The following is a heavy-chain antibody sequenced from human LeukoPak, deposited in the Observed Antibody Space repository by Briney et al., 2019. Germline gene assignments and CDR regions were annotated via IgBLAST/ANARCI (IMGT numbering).Heavy chain of an antibody. CDR1: GGSISSYY. D-gene: IGHD3-22*01. CDR2: IYTSGST. CDR3: ARSILRYYYNASGYYPYYFDY. V-gene: IGHV4-4*07. Sequence: KPSETLSLTCTVSGGSISSYYWSWIRRPAGKGLEWIGRIYTSGSTNYNPSLKSRVTMSVDTSKNQFPLALRSVTAADTAVYYCARSILRYYYNASGYYPYYFDYWGQGMLVTVSS. J-gene: IGHJ4*02.